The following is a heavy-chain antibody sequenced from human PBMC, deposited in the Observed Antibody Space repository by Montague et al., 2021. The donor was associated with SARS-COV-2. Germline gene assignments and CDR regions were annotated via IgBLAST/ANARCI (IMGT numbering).Heavy chain of an antibody. V-gene: IGHV4-34*01. D-gene: IGHD3-22*01. J-gene: IGHJ4*02. CDR1: GGSFSGYY. CDR3: ARGTKRVFTYDDDSSGYASDY. Sequence: SETLSLTCAVYGGSFSGYYWSWIRQPPGKGLVWFGEISHSGSTKYNPPLKSRVTISVGTSKNQFSLKLSSVTAADKAVYYCARGTKRVFTYDDDSSGYASDYWGQGTLVTVSS. CDR2: ISHSGST.